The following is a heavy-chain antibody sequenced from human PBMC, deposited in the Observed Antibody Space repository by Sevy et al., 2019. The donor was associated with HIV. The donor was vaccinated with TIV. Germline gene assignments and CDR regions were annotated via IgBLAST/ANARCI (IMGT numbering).Heavy chain of an antibody. V-gene: IGHV1-24*01. CDR3: ATDTTGYHSTLDY. J-gene: IGHJ4*02. CDR2: FDPGDGDAET. CDR1: GYTLTEFS. Sequence: ASVKVSCKVSGYTLTEFSIHWVRQAPGKGLEWMGGFDPGDGDAETPYAQKFRDRLTMTADTSTDTVYMELSSLRSEDTAGYYCATDTTGYHSTLDYWGQGTLVTVSS. D-gene: IGHD3-9*01.